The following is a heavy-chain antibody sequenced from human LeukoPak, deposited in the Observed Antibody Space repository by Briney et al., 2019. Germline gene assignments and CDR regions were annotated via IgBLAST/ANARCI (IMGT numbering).Heavy chain of an antibody. CDR3: ARAETNRIAAAGTDY. Sequence: SETLSLTCAVYGGSFSDYYWSWIRQPPGKGLEWIGEINHSGSTNYNPSLKSRVTISVDTSKNQFSLKLSSVTAADTAVYYCARAETNRIAAAGTDYWGQGTLVTVSS. J-gene: IGHJ4*02. CDR1: GGSFSDYY. V-gene: IGHV4-34*01. CDR2: INHSGST. D-gene: IGHD6-13*01.